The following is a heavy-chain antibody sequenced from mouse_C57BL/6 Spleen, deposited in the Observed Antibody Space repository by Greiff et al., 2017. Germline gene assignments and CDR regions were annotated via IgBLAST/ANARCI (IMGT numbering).Heavy chain of an antibody. D-gene: IGHD2-4*01. CDR1: GYTFTSYW. V-gene: IGHV1-7*01. J-gene: IGHJ1*03. CDR2: INPSSGYT. Sequence: QVQLKESGAELAKPGASVKLSCKASGYTFTSYWMHWVKQRPGQGLEWIGYINPSSGYTKYNQKFQDKATLNAAKSSSTAYMQLSSLTYEVSAVYYCASYDYDEPHWYFDVWGTGTTVTVSS. CDR3: ASYDYDEPHWYFDV.